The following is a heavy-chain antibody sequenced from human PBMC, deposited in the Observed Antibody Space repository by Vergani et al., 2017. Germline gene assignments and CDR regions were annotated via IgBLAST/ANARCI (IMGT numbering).Heavy chain of an antibody. CDR1: EFTFSTYS. V-gene: IGHV3-21*01. CDR3: ARDRDDFWSGYYTFDY. CDR2: ISSGSTYT. Sequence: EVQLVESGGGLVKTGGSLRLSCAASEFTFSTYSMNWVRQAPGKGLEWVSSISSGSTYTFYADSVKDRFTISRDNAKNTLYLQMNSLRAEDTAVYYCARDRDDFWSGYYTFDYWGQGTLVTVSS. D-gene: IGHD3-3*01. J-gene: IGHJ4*02.